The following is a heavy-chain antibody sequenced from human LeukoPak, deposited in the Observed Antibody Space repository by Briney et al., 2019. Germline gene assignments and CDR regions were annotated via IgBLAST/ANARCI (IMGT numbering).Heavy chain of an antibody. V-gene: IGHV1-2*02. CDR2: INPNSGGT. Sequence: ASVKVSCKASGYTFTGYYMHWVRQAPGQGLEWMGWINPNSGGTNYAQKFQGRVTMTRDTSISTAYMELSRLRSDDTAVYYCATGLGDIVVFHYMDVWGKGTTVTVSS. J-gene: IGHJ6*03. CDR3: ATGLGDIVVFHYMDV. D-gene: IGHD2-15*01. CDR1: GYTFTGYY.